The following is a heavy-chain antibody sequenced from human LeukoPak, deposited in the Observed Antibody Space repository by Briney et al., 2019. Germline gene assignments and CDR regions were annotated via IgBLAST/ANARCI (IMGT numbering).Heavy chain of an antibody. V-gene: IGHV1-46*01. D-gene: IGHD3-9*01. CDR1: GYTFTSYY. CDR2: INPSGGST. Sequence: ASVKVSCKASGYTFTSYYMHWVRQAPGQGLEWMGIINPSGGSTSYAQKFQGRVTMTRDTSTSTVYMELSSLRSEDTAVYYCAREIVYDILTGYLPHNWFDPWGQGTLVTVSS. J-gene: IGHJ5*02. CDR3: AREIVYDILTGYLPHNWFDP.